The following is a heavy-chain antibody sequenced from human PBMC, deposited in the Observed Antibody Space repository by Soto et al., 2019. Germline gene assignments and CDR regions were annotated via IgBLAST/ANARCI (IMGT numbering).Heavy chain of an antibody. CDR1: GYTFISYG. J-gene: IGHJ5*02. V-gene: IGHV1-18*01. CDR2: INTYNGNT. Sequence: QVPLVQSGAEVKKPGASVKVSCKASGYTFISYGISWVRQAPGQGLEWMGWINTYNGNTNQAQKLQGRVTMTTDTSTSTAYMELRSLRSDDTAVYYCARGPQSSGWRGKWFDPWGQGTLVTVSS. D-gene: IGHD6-19*01. CDR3: ARGPQSSGWRGKWFDP.